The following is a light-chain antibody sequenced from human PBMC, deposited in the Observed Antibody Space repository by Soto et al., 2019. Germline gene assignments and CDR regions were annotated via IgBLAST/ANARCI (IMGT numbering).Light chain of an antibody. CDR3: QQWRNWPLT. Sequence: PGESATLSCRASQSVSSNLAWYQQRPGQAPRLLIRDASDRANGIPARFSGRGTGTDFTLTISSLEPEDFAVYYCQQWRNWPLTFGPGTKVDVK. CDR2: DAS. V-gene: IGKV3-11*01. CDR1: QSVSSN. J-gene: IGKJ3*01.